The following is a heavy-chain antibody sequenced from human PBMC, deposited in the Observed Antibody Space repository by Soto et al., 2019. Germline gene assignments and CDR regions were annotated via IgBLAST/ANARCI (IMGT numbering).Heavy chain of an antibody. V-gene: IGHV4-31*03. CDR3: ALRLGDPGRLYFDY. CDR1: GGSISSGGYY. Sequence: QVQLQESGPGLVKPSQTLSLTCTVSGGSISSGGYYCSWIRQHPGKGLEWSGYINYSGSTYYHPSLNSRVAITVDTSKNQFSLKLSYVTAADTAVYYCALRLGDPGRLYFDYWGQGTLVTVSS. D-gene: IGHD3-16*01. J-gene: IGHJ4*02. CDR2: INYSGST.